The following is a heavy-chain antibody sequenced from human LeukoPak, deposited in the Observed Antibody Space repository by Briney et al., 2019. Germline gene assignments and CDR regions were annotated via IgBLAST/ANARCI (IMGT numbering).Heavy chain of an antibody. Sequence: GGSLRLSCAASGFSFSSYAMSWVRQAPGKGLEWVSGISASGGTTYYADSVKGRFTISRDNSKNTLYLQMNSLRAEDTAVYYCAKDRGFFTMIVVPEAYAFDICGQGTMVTVSS. J-gene: IGHJ3*02. V-gene: IGHV3-23*01. CDR3: AKDRGFFTMIVVPEAYAFDI. CDR2: ISASGGTT. CDR1: GFSFSSYA. D-gene: IGHD3-22*01.